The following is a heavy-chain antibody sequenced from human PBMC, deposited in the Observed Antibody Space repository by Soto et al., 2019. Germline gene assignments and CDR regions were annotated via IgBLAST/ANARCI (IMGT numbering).Heavy chain of an antibody. D-gene: IGHD2-2*01. CDR2: ISYDGINK. CDR1: GFTFSTYG. Sequence: QVQLVESGGGVVQPGRSLRLSCIASGFTFSTYGMHWVRQAPGKGLEWVAVISYDGINKYYADSVKGRLTISRDNSKNXXHXXMNSVRGEETAVYYCAKGRHCSSTSCYFYHYGMDVWGQGTTVAVSS. CDR3: AKGRHCSSTSCYFYHYGMDV. V-gene: IGHV3-30*18. J-gene: IGHJ6*02.